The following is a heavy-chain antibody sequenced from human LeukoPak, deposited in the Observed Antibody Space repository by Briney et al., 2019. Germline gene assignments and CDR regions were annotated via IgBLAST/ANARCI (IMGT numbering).Heavy chain of an antibody. V-gene: IGHV3-7*03. Sequence: PGGSLRLSCAASGFTFSSYWMSWVRQAPGKGLEWVANIKKDGSEKYYVDSVKGRFTISRDNSKNTLYLQMNSLRAEDTAVYYCARGVIAAGGNDFDYWGQGTLVTVSS. CDR3: ARGVIAAGGNDFDY. CDR2: IKKDGSEK. D-gene: IGHD6-13*01. CDR1: GFTFSSYW. J-gene: IGHJ4*02.